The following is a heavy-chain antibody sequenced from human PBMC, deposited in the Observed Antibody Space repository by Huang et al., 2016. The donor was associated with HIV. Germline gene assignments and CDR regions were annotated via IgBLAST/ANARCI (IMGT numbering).Heavy chain of an antibody. CDR3: AKVRGSGSFYNDN. V-gene: IGHV3-23*01. D-gene: IGHD3-10*01. J-gene: IGHJ4*02. CDR2: IIGTGKTP. CDR1: GFTFNSYA. Sequence: EVQLLESGGGLVQPGGSLRLSCAASGFTFNSYAMSWFRQGPGKGREWGSAIIGTGKTPYYADSGKGRFTISRDNARNTLYLQLNSLRPDDTAIYYCAKVRGSGSFYNDNWGQGTLVTVSS.